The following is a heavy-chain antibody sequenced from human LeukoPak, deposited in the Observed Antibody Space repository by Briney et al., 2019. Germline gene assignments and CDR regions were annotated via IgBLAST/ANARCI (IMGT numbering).Heavy chain of an antibody. Sequence: PSETLSLTCTVSGGSISSYYWSWIRQPPGKGLEWIGYIYYSGSTNYNPSLKSRVTISVDTSKNQFSLKLSSVTAADTAVYYCASSLGDYYYYGMDVWGQGTTVTVSS. D-gene: IGHD7-27*01. CDR2: IYYSGST. J-gene: IGHJ6*02. CDR1: GGSISSYY. V-gene: IGHV4-59*08. CDR3: ASSLGDYYYYGMDV.